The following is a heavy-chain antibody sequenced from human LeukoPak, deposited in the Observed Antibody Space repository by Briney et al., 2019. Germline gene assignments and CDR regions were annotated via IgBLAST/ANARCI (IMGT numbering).Heavy chain of an antibody. CDR3: ARDSSGSAGAFDI. Sequence: AGGSLRLSCAASGFTFSNAWMSWVRQAPGKGLEWVSSISSSSSYIYYADSVKGRFTISRDNAKNSLYLQMNSLRAVDTAVYYCARDSSGSAGAFDIWGQGTMVTVSS. D-gene: IGHD1-26*01. V-gene: IGHV3-21*01. CDR2: ISSSSSYI. J-gene: IGHJ3*02. CDR1: GFTFSNAW.